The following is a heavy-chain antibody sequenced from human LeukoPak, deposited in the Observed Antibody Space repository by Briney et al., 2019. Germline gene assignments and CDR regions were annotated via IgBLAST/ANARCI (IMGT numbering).Heavy chain of an antibody. V-gene: IGHV3-23*01. CDR3: ASQQPPRFY. D-gene: IGHD5-18*01. Sequence: GGSLRLSCAASGFTFSSYAMSWVRQAPGKGLEWVSAISGSGDSTYYADSVKGRFTISRDNSGSALYLQMHSLRAEDTAVYYCASQQPPRFYWGQGTLVTVSS. CDR1: GFTFSSYA. CDR2: ISGSGDST. J-gene: IGHJ4*02.